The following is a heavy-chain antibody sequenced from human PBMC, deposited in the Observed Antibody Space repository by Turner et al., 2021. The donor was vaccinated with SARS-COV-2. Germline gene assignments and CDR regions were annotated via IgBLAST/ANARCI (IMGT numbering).Heavy chain of an antibody. CDR3: ATAPANYYDGSGSKGFYYYYYGMDV. D-gene: IGHD3-22*01. CDR2: FDPEDGET. V-gene: IGHV1-24*01. J-gene: IGHJ6*02. CDR1: GYTLMSVS. Sequence: QVQLVQSGAEVKKPGASVKVSGKVSGYTLMSVSMHWVRQDPGKGLEWMGGFDPEDGETIYAQKFQGRVTMTEDTSTDTAYMELSSLRSEDTAVYYCATAPANYYDGSGSKGFYYYYYGMDVWGQGTTVTVSS.